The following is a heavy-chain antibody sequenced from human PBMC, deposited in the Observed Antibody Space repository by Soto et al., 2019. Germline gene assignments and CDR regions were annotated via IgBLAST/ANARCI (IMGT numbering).Heavy chain of an antibody. J-gene: IGHJ5*02. CDR2: IYYSGGT. CDR3: ANQAYSIITFDFWSGYKPNWFDP. D-gene: IGHD3-3*01. CDR1: GGSISSSSYY. V-gene: IGHV4-39*01. Sequence: PSETLSLTCTVSGGSISSSSYYWGWIRQPPGKGLEWIGSIYYSGGTYYNPSLKSRVTISVDTSKNQFSLKLSSVTAADTAVYYCANQAYSIITFDFWSGYKPNWFDPWGQGTLVTVSS.